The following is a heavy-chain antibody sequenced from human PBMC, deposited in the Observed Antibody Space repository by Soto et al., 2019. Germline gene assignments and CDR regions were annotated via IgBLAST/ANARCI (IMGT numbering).Heavy chain of an antibody. CDR2: ISSSSSYI. D-gene: IGHD3-3*01. CDR3: ASWYYDFWSGYYHLDY. J-gene: IGHJ4*02. Sequence: GGSLRLSCAASGFTFSSYSMNWVRQAPGKGLEWVSSISSSSSYIYYADSVKGRFTISRDNAKNSLYLQMNSLRAEDTAVYYCASWYYDFWSGYYHLDYWGQGTLVTVSS. V-gene: IGHV3-21*01. CDR1: GFTFSSYS.